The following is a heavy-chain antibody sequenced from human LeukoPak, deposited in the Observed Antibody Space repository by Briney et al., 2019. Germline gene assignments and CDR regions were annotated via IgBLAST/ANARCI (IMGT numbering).Heavy chain of an antibody. V-gene: IGHV4-59*08. CDR1: GGSISSYY. D-gene: IGHD3-16*02. Sequence: SETLSLTCTVSGGSISSYYWSWIRQPPGKGLEWIGYIYYSGSTNYNLSLKSRVTISVDTSKNQFSLKLSSVTAADTAVYYCARSYREKISRGGFDYWGQGTLVTVSS. J-gene: IGHJ4*02. CDR3: ARSYREKISRGGFDY. CDR2: IYYSGST.